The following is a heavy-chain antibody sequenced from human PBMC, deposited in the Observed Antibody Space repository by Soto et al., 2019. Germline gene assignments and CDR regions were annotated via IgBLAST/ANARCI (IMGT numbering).Heavy chain of an antibody. V-gene: IGHV1-18*04. CDR3: VRLQGRLYYDFWSGYFDAALQGYGMDV. J-gene: IGHJ6*02. CDR1: GYTFTSYG. Sequence: ASVKVSCKASGYTFTSYGISWVRQAPGQGLEWMGWISAYNGNTNYAQKLQGRVTMTTDTSTSTAYMELRSLRSDDTAVYYCVRLQGRLYYDFWSGYFDAALQGYGMDVWGQGTTVTVSS. D-gene: IGHD3-3*01. CDR2: ISAYNGNT.